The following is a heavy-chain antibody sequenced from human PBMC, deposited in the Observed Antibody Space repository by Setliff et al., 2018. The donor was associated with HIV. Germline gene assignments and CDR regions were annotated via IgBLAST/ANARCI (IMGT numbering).Heavy chain of an antibody. CDR3: ASAPPDIVATNDNWYFDV. CDR1: RGTFNRYT. V-gene: IGHV1-69*13. Sequence: SVKVSCKASRGTFNRYTISWVRQAPGQGLEWMGGIIPVYGTTKYAKKFQGRVTLTADESTSTAYMELSGLKSEDTALYYCASAPPDIVATNDNWYFDVWGRGTLVTVSS. D-gene: IGHD5-12*01. J-gene: IGHJ2*01. CDR2: IIPVYGTT.